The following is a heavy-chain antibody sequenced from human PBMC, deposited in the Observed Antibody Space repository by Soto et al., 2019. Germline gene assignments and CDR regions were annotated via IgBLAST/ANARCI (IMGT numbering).Heavy chain of an antibody. CDR2: ISGSNGDT. CDR3: GRGGLAVSGTYDY. Sequence: VQLVQSGAEVQESGASVKVSCKASGYTFINYGVAWVRRAPGQGPEWMGWISGSNGDTKYAQNLQNRVSLTTDTSTNTAYMELRSLRPDDTAIYFCGRGGLAVSGTYDYWGQGTLVTVSS. V-gene: IGHV1-18*01. CDR1: GYTFINYG. D-gene: IGHD6-19*01. J-gene: IGHJ4*02.